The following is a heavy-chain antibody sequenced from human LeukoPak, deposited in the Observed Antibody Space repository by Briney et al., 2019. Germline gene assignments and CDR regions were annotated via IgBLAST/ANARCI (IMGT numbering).Heavy chain of an antibody. D-gene: IGHD2-15*01. J-gene: IGHJ4*02. CDR3: AGLGYCSGGSCYSYSYGSVDY. CDR1: GFTFSSYA. Sequence: EGFLRLSCAASGFTFSSYAMSWGRQAPGKGLEWVSAISGSGGSTYYADSVKGRFTISRDNSKNTLYLQMNSLRAEDTAVYYCAGLGYCSGGSCYSYSYGSVDYWGQGTLVTVSS. V-gene: IGHV3-23*01. CDR2: ISGSGGST.